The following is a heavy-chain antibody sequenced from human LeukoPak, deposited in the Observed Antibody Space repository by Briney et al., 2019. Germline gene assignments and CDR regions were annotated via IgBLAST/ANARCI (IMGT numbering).Heavy chain of an antibody. CDR3: AKELHSGYDYFDY. Sequence: GGSLRLSCAASGFTFSSYGMHWVRQAPGKGLEWVAVISYDGSNKYYADSVKGRFTISRDNSKNTLYPQMNSLRAEDTAVYYCAKELHSGYDYFDYWGQGTLVTVSS. CDR1: GFTFSSYG. J-gene: IGHJ4*02. V-gene: IGHV3-30*18. CDR2: ISYDGSNK. D-gene: IGHD5-12*01.